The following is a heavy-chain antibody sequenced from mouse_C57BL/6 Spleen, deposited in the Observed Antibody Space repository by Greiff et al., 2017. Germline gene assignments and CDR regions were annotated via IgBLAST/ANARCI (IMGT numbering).Heavy chain of an antibody. J-gene: IGHJ2*01. Sequence: EVNVVESGGGLVQPGGSMKLSCAASGFTFSDAWMDWVRQSPEKGLEWVAEIRNKANNHATYYAESVKGRFTISRDDSKSSVYLQMNSLRAEDTGIYYCTNSRYYYGSSYVGYFDYWGQGTTLTVSS. V-gene: IGHV6-6*01. D-gene: IGHD1-1*01. CDR1: GFTFSDAW. CDR3: TNSRYYYGSSYVGYFDY. CDR2: IRNKANNHAT.